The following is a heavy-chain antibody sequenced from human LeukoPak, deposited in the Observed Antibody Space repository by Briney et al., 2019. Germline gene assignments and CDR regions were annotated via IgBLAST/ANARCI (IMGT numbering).Heavy chain of an antibody. CDR3: ARGGGIQLWLRGFDY. J-gene: IGHJ4*02. CDR2: INHSGST. D-gene: IGHD5-18*01. V-gene: IGHV4-34*01. CDR1: GGSFSGYY. Sequence: SETLSLTCAVYGGSFSGYYWSWIRQPPGKGLELIGEINHSGSTNYNPSLKSRVTISVDTSKNQFSLKLSSVTAADTAVYYCARGGGIQLWLRGFDYWGQGTLVTVSS.